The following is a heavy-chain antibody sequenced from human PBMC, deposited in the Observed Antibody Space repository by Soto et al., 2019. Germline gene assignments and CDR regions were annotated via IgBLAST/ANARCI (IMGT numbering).Heavy chain of an antibody. CDR1: GGSISSSSYY. D-gene: IGHD1-26*01. Sequence: PSETLSLTCTVSGGSISSSSYYWGWIRQPPGKVLEWIGSIYYSGSTYYNPSLKSRVTIXXXXSXNXFXLXLXSVTXADTAVYYCARHGSTNGMDVWGQGTTVT. CDR2: IYYSGST. V-gene: IGHV4-39*01. CDR3: ARHGSTNGMDV. J-gene: IGHJ6*02.